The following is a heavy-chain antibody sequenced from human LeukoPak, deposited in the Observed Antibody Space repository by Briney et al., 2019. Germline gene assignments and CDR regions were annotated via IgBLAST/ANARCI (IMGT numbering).Heavy chain of an antibody. V-gene: IGHV4-38-2*02. CDR2: IYHSGST. Sequence: SETLSLTCTVSGYSISSGYYWGWIRQPPGKGLEWIGSIYHSGSTYYNPSLKSRVTISVDTSKNQFSLKLSSVTAADTAVYYCARIAAADALDDAFDIWGQGTMVTVSS. CDR1: GYSISSGYY. CDR3: ARIAAADALDDAFDI. D-gene: IGHD6-13*01. J-gene: IGHJ3*02.